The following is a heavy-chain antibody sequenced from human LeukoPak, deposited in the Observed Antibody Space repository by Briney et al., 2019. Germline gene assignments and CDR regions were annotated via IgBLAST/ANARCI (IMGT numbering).Heavy chain of an antibody. CDR2: IYHSGTTYSGST. Sequence: SETLSLTCNVSGASMSNYYWVWIRQPPGKGLEWIGSIYHSGTTYSGSTYYNPSLKSRVTISLDTSKNQSSLKVGSMTAADTAVYYCARDSFSPITMVRGDNWFDPWGQGTLVTVSS. V-gene: IGHV4-39*07. CDR3: ARDSFSPITMVRGDNWFDP. CDR1: GASMSNYY. J-gene: IGHJ5*02. D-gene: IGHD3-10*01.